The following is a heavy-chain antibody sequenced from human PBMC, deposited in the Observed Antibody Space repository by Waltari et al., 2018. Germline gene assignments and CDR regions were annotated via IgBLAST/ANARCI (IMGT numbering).Heavy chain of an antibody. CDR2: TSAHNDDT. D-gene: IGHD4-17*01. CDR1: GYTLTSYG. V-gene: IGHV1-18*01. Sequence: QVQLVQSGSEVKNPGASVKDTCTASGYTLTSYGISWVRQAPGQGLEWMGWTSAHNDDTNYVQRFQGRLTMTTDTSTNTAYMELRSLTSDDTAVYFCARDYYSDYVFDYWGQGTLVIVSS. CDR3: ARDYYSDYVFDY. J-gene: IGHJ4*02.